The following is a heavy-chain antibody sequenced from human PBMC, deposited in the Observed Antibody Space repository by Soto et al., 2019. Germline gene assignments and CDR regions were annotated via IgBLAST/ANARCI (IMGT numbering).Heavy chain of an antibody. CDR1: GFTFSRYS. Sequence: EVQLVESGGGLVQPGGSLRLSCAASGFTFSRYSMNWVRQAPGKGLEWVYNISSSSNSIYYADSVKGRFTTSRDNAKYSLHLQINSLGAEDTSVYYCASPVESRTTSSIRWRQGTLVTVSS. CDR2: ISSSSNSI. CDR3: ASPVESRTTSSIR. V-gene: IGHV3-48*01. J-gene: IGHJ4*02. D-gene: IGHD2-2*01.